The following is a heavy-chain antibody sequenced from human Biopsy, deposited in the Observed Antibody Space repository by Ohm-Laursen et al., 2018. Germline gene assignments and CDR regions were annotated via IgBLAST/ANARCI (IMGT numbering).Heavy chain of an antibody. V-gene: IGHV1-24*01. Sequence: ASVKVSCKISGYTLTALSMHWVRQAPGRGLEWMGGFAPENGKAVYAQNFQARVSLTEDTSTDTAYMELRSLRSEDTAVYYCAADINVWNVNYWGQGTQVTVSS. D-gene: IGHD1-1*01. CDR2: FAPENGKA. CDR3: AADINVWNVNY. J-gene: IGHJ4*02. CDR1: GYTLTALS.